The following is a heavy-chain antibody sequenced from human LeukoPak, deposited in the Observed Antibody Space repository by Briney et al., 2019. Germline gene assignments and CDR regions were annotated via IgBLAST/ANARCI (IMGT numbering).Heavy chain of an antibody. D-gene: IGHD6-13*01. CDR1: GFTFSSYA. J-gene: IGHJ6*02. CDR3: ARGPSIAAAGTAYYYYYGMDV. Sequence: PGGSLRLSCAASGFTFSSYAMSWVRQAPGKGLEWVSVIYSGGSTYYADSVKGRFTISRDNSKNTLYLQMNSLRAEDTAVYYCARGPSIAAAGTAYYYYYGMDVWGQGTTVTVSS. CDR2: IYSGGST. V-gene: IGHV3-53*01.